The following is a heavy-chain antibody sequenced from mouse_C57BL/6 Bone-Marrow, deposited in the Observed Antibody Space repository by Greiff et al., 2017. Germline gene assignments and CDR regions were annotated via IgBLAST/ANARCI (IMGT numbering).Heavy chain of an antibody. CDR1: GYTFTDYY. Sequence: QVQLKQSGPELVKPGASVKISCKASGYTFTDYYINWVKQRPGQGLEWIGWIFPGSGSTYYNEKFKGKATLTVDKSSSTAYMLLSSLTSEDSAVYFCARAQATFYAMDYWGQGTSGTVSS. V-gene: IGHV1-75*01. CDR3: ARAQATFYAMDY. J-gene: IGHJ4*01. CDR2: IFPGSGST. D-gene: IGHD3-2*02.